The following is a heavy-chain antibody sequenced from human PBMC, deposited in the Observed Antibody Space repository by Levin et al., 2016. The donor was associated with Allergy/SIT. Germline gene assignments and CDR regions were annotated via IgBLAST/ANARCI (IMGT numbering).Heavy chain of an antibody. V-gene: IGHV3-48*03. D-gene: IGHD2-21*01. J-gene: IGHJ4*02. CDR2: ISSSGSTI. CDR3: ALIVVGDYFDY. Sequence: WIRQPPGKGLEWVSYISSSGSTIYYADSVKGRFTISRDNAKNSLYLQMNSLRAEDTAVYYCALIVVGDYFDYWGQGTLVTVSS.